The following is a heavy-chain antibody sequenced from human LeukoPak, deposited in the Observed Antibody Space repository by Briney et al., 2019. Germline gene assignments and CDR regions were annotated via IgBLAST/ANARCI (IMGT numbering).Heavy chain of an antibody. J-gene: IGHJ4*02. CDR3: AREIGPIQLHLWGSAFDY. Sequence: ASVKVSCKASGYTFTNYYMYWVRQAPGQGLEWMGIINPRGGSTSYAQKFQGRVTMTRDTSTNTVYMDLSSLRSEDTAVYYCAREIGPIQLHLWGSAFDYWGQGTLVTVSS. CDR2: INPRGGST. CDR1: GYTFTNYY. D-gene: IGHD5-18*01. V-gene: IGHV1-46*01.